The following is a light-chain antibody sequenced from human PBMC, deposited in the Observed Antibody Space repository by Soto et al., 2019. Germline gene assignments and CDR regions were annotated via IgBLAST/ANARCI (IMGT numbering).Light chain of an antibody. V-gene: IGLV2-14*01. CDR3: GSFTTSRIWV. CDR2: GVN. CDR1: SSDFGDDKY. Sequence: QSALTQPASVSGSPGQSITVSCTVSSSDFGDDKYVSWYQQQPGKGPNLLIYGVNSRPSGISNRFSGSKSGNTASLTISGLQAEDEAEYFCGSFTTSRIWVFGGGTKLTVL. J-gene: IGLJ3*02.